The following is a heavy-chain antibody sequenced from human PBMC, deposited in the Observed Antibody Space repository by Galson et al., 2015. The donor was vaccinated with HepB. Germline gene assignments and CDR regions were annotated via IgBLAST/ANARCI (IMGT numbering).Heavy chain of an antibody. J-gene: IGHJ3*02. CDR2: ISYDGSNK. V-gene: IGHV3-30-3*01. D-gene: IGHD6-6*01. CDR1: GFTFSSYA. Sequence: SLRLSCAASGFTFSSYAMHWVRQAPGKGLEWVAVISYDGSNKYYADSVKGRFTISRDNSKNTLYLQMNSLRAEDTAVYYCARDAHGYSSSGLFDIWGQETTVTVSS. CDR3: ARDAHGYSSSGLFDI.